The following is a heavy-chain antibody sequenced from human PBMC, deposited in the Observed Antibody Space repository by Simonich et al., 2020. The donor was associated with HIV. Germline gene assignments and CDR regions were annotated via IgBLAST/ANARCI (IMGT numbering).Heavy chain of an antibody. V-gene: IGHV4-34*01. CDR1: GGSFSGYY. J-gene: IGHJ1*01. CDR2: INHSGST. D-gene: IGHD6-13*01. Sequence: QVQLQQWGAGLLKPSETLSLTCAVYGGSFSGYYWRCIRQPPGKGLEWIGEINHSGSTNYNPSLKSRVTISVDTSKNQFSLKLSSVTAADTAVYYCARLTAGGLGEYFQHWGQGTLVTVSS. CDR3: ARLTAGGLGEYFQH.